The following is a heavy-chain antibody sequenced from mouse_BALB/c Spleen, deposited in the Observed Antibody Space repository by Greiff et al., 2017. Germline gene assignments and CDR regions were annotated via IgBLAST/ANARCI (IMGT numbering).Heavy chain of an antibody. CDR1: GYAFSSYW. D-gene: IGHD1-1*01. CDR2: IYPGDGDT. Sequence: QVQLQQSGAELVRPGSSVKISCKASGYAFSSYWMNWVKQRPGQGLEWIGQIYPGDGDTNYNGKFKGKATLTADKSSSTAYMQLSSLTSEASAVYFCARRGSSPAWFADWGQGTLVTVSA. J-gene: IGHJ3*01. CDR3: ARRGSSPAWFAD. V-gene: IGHV1-80*01.